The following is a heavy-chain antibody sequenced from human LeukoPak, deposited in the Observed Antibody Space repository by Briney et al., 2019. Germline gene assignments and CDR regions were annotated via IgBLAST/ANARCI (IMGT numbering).Heavy chain of an antibody. Sequence: PGGSLRLSCAASGFTFSNYGMHWVRQAPGKGLEWVANIKQDEREIYYVDSVKGRFIISRDNAKNSLYLQMNSLRVEDTAVYYCATGGAPGFYFDYWGQGALVAVSS. D-gene: IGHD1-26*01. CDR3: ATGGAPGFYFDY. V-gene: IGHV3-7*01. CDR2: IKQDEREI. CDR1: GFTFSNYG. J-gene: IGHJ4*02.